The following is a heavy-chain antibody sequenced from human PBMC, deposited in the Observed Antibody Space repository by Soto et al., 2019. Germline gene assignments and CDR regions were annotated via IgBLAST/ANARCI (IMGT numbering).Heavy chain of an antibody. V-gene: IGHV3-53*01. J-gene: IGHJ5*01. Sequence: EVHLVESGGGLVRPGGSLRLSCGVSGFIVSRSYMTWVRQAPGKGLEWVSSLYSGGSSYYSDSVKGRFTISRDNSENILSLQMNSLRAEDTAVYYCARLGYFEDSGYSYFDSWGHGTLVTVSS. CDR1: GFIVSRSY. D-gene: IGHD3-22*01. CDR2: LYSGGSS. CDR3: ARLGYFEDSGYSYFDS.